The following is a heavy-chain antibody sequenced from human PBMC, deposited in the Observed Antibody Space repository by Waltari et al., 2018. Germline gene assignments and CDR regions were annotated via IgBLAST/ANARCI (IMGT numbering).Heavy chain of an antibody. CDR3: AEEIAVAGTEYFQH. D-gene: IGHD6-19*01. J-gene: IGHJ1*01. CDR1: GFTFSSYG. Sequence: QVQLVESGGGVVQPGGSLRLSCAASGFTFSSYGMHWVRQAPGKGLEWVAFIRYDGSNKYYADSVKGRFTISRDNSKNTLYLQMNSLRAEDTAVYYCAEEIAVAGTEYFQHWGQGTLVTVSS. CDR2: IRYDGSNK. V-gene: IGHV3-30*02.